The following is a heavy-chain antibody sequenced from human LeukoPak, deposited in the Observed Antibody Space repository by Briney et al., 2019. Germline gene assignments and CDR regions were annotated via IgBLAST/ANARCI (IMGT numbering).Heavy chain of an antibody. CDR3: AREGVLY. Sequence: GGALRLSCAASGFTFSSYAMDWVRQAPGKGLEWVAVISYDGSNKYYADSVKGRFTISRDNSKNTLYLQMNSLTAEDTAVYYCAREGVLYWGQGTMVTVSS. V-gene: IGHV3-30-3*01. CDR1: GFTFSSYA. D-gene: IGHD3-10*01. J-gene: IGHJ3*01. CDR2: ISYDGSNK.